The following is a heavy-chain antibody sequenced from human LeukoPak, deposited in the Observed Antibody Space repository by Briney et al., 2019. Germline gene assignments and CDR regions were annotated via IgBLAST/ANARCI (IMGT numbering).Heavy chain of an antibody. CDR3: ARAVYYDSSGYYYFDC. CDR1: GGSISSYY. D-gene: IGHD3-22*01. Sequence: SETLSLTCTVAGGSISSYYWSWVRQPPGKGLEWVGYIYYSGSTNYNPSLKSRVTISVATSKTQFSLKLSSVTAADTAVYYCARAVYYDSSGYYYFDCWGQGTLVTVSS. J-gene: IGHJ4*02. V-gene: IGHV4-59*01. CDR2: IYYSGST.